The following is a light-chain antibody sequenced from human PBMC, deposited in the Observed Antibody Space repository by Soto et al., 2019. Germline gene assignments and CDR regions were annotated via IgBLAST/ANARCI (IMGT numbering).Light chain of an antibody. CDR2: DAS. Sequence: EIVLTQSPATLSLSPGERATLSCKANQNIRTHLAWYLQKSGQPPRLLIFDASNRATGIPARFSGSGSGTDFTLTISSLEPEDSGLYYCQQRSDWPLTFGGGARVEVK. J-gene: IGKJ4*01. CDR3: QQRSDWPLT. CDR1: QNIRTH. V-gene: IGKV3-11*01.